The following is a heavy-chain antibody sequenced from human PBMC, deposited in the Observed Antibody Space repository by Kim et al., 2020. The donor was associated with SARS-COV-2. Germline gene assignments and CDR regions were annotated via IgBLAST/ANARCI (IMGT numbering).Heavy chain of an antibody. CDR3: ALALSSYSSVWIFHYYG. CDR1: GFTFSSYG. J-gene: IGHJ6*01. CDR2: ISYDGINK. Sequence: GGSLSLSCAAAGFTFSSYGMHWVRQAPGKGLELVSVISYDGINKNYVDSVKVRFTISSDNSNHTLYLQMTSLRAEYTAVYSWALALSSYSSVWIFHYYG. D-gene: IGHD6-19*01. V-gene: IGHV3-30*01.